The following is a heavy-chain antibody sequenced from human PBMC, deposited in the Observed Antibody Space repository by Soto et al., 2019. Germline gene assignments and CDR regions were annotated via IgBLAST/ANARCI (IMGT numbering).Heavy chain of an antibody. Sequence: QVQLQQSGPGLVKPSQTLSLTCAVSGDSVSSNNIAWNWLRQSPWRGLEWLGRTYYRSKWYNEYAVSVRSRITINLDTSKKQFPLQLNSGTREDTAVYYCARGRWSTLDYWGQGDQVTVSS. CDR2: TYYRSKWYN. V-gene: IGHV6-1*01. D-gene: IGHD2-15*01. CDR1: GDSVSSNNIA. CDR3: ARGRWSTLDY. J-gene: IGHJ4*02.